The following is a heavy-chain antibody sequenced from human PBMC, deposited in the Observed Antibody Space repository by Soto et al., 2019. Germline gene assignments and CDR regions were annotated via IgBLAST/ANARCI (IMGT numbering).Heavy chain of an antibody. CDR2: SSWDSGST. V-gene: IGHV3-43*01. J-gene: IGHJ4*02. CDR3: AKAVYYGDKRGGFDY. CDR1: GFPFDDYT. D-gene: IGHD4-17*01. Sequence: VRLSCAASGFPFDDYTMHWVRQAQGKGRERGFLSSWDSGSTSNADSLKGRFTSSRDNRESSQYLQMNNLRSEDTALYYCAKAVYYGDKRGGFDYWGQGTMVTVSS.